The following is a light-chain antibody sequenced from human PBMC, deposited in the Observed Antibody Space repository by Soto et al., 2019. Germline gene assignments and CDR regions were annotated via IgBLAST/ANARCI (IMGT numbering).Light chain of an antibody. Sequence: DIQMTQSPSTLAASVGDRVTITCRASQNIGNWLAWYQQKPGKAPNLLIYKASSLESGVPSRFSGGGSGADFTLTISSLQPDDSAIYYCQEYDSWTFGQGTKVEIK. CDR3: QEYDSWT. J-gene: IGKJ1*01. CDR1: QNIGNW. CDR2: KAS. V-gene: IGKV1-5*03.